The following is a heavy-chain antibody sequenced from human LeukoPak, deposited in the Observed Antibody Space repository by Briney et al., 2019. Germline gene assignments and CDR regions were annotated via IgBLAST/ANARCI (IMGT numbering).Heavy chain of an antibody. CDR1: GYTFTGYY. D-gene: IGHD3-10*01. V-gene: IGHV1-2*06. J-gene: IGHJ4*02. CDR2: INPNSGGT. Sequence: ASVKVSCKASGYTFTGYYMHWVRQAPGQGLEWMGRINPNSGGTNYAQEFQGRVTMTRDTSISTAYRELSRLRSDDTAVYYCAGVPEWFGELLEHFDYWGQGTLVTVSS. CDR3: AGVPEWFGELLEHFDY.